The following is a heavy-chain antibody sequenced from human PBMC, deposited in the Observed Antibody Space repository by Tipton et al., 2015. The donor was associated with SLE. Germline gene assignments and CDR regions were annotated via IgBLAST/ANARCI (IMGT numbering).Heavy chain of an antibody. CDR2: IYYTGST. J-gene: IGHJ4*02. Sequence: TLSLTCTVSGVSINSHYWSWIRQPPGKGLEWIGYIYYTGSTNYNPSLKSRVTISVDTSKNQFSLRLSSVTAADTAVYYCARDRYYDSSGYYFLFDSWGQGTLVTVSS. V-gene: IGHV4-4*08. CDR1: GVSINSHY. CDR3: ARDRYYDSSGYYFLFDS. D-gene: IGHD3-22*01.